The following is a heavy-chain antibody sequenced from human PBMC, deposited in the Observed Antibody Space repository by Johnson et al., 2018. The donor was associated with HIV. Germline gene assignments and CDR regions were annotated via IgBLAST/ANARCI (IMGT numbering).Heavy chain of an antibody. CDR3: AREFESPETDFWSGDDAFDI. CDR2: IRYDGSNK. D-gene: IGHD3-3*01. J-gene: IGHJ3*02. Sequence: QVQLVESGGGVVQPGGSLRLSCEVSGFTFSNYGMHWVRQAPGKGLEWVAFIRYDGSNKYYADSVKGRFTISRDNAKNSLYLQMNSLRAEDTALYYCAREFESPETDFWSGDDAFDIWGQGTMVTVSS. V-gene: IGHV3-30*02. CDR1: GFTFSNYG.